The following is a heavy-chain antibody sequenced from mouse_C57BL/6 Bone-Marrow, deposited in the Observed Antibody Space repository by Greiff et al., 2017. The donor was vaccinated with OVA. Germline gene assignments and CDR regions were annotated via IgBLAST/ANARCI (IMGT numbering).Heavy chain of an antibody. CDR3: ARARLLRYWYFDV. D-gene: IGHD1-1*01. Sequence: EVHLVESGGGLVKPGGSLKLSCAASGFTFSSYAMSWVRQTPEKRLEWVATISDGGSYTYYPDNVKGRFTISRDNAKNNLYLQMSHLKSEDTAMYYCARARLLRYWYFDVWGTGTTVTVSS. CDR2: ISDGGSYT. CDR1: GFTFSSYA. J-gene: IGHJ1*03. V-gene: IGHV5-4*01.